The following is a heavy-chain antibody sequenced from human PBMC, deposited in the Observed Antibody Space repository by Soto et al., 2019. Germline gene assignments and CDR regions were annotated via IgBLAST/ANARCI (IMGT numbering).Heavy chain of an antibody. CDR3: VKDNLQSGSYENWYFDL. J-gene: IGHJ2*01. D-gene: IGHD1-26*01. CDR1: GFTFSSYG. CDR2: ISFDGNYK. V-gene: IGHV3-30*18. Sequence: QVQLVESGGGVVQPGRSLRLSCVGSGFTFSSYGMHWVRQAPGKGLEWLAVISFDGNYKYHADSVKGRFTISRDNSKNTLFLVMSRLRPEDTAVYYCVKDNLQSGSYENWYFDLWGRGTLVTVSS.